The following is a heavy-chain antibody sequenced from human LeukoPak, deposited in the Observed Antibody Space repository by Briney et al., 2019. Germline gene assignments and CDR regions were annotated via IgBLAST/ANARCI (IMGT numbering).Heavy chain of an antibody. V-gene: IGHV4-4*02. CDR1: GGSISSSYW. CDR2: IYHSGST. Sequence: SETLSLTCAVSGGSISSSYWWTWVRRPPGKGLEWIGEIYHSGSTNYNPSLKSRVTISVDTSKNQFSLKLSSVTAADTAVYYCARHLYYYDSSGYFLAYNWFDPWGQGTLVTVSS. J-gene: IGHJ5*02. CDR3: ARHLYYYDSSGYFLAYNWFDP. D-gene: IGHD3-22*01.